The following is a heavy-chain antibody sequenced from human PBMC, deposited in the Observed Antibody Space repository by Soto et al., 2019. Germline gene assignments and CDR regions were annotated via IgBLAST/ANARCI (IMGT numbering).Heavy chain of an antibody. V-gene: IGHV1-3*01. Sequence: QVQIVQSGAAVKKPGASVKVSCKASGYTFTSYAMHWVRQAPGQSLEWMGWINAGNGKPKYSQKFQGRVTITRDTSASTAYKETGSLRSEDTAVYYCGRVGHEWNNGRSYYGMDVWGQGTTVTVSS. CDR2: INAGNGKP. D-gene: IGHD2-8*01. CDR3: GRVGHEWNNGRSYYGMDV. CDR1: GYTFTSYA. J-gene: IGHJ6*02.